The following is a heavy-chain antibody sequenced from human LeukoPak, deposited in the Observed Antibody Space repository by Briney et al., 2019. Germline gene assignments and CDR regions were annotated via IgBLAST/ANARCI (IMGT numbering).Heavy chain of an antibody. J-gene: IGHJ4*02. CDR2: ISWNGDII. D-gene: IGHD5-12*01. CDR1: GFTFDDYT. CDR3: AKASEERYSGYDDYLHY. V-gene: IGHV3-9*01. Sequence: QPGGSLRLSCAASGFTFDDYTMHWVRQGPGTGLEWVLGISWNGDIIGYADSVKGRFTVSRDNAKNSVYLQMNKLRTEDTALYYCAKASEERYSGYDDYLHYWGQGTLVTVSS.